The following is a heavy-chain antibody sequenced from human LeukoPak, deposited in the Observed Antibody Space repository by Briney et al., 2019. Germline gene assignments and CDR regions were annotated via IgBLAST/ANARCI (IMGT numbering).Heavy chain of an antibody. CDR2: IYPGDFDT. J-gene: IGHJ4*02. D-gene: IGHD6-19*01. V-gene: IGHV5-51*01. CDR1: RYSFTSYW. Sequence: GESLKISCKGSRYSFTSYWIGCLRQMPGKGLEWMGIIYPGDFDTRYRPSFQGQVTISADKSISTGYLQWSSLKASDTDMYYCARRVGRSSGWYGVADYWGQGTLVTVSS. CDR3: ARRVGRSSGWYGVADY.